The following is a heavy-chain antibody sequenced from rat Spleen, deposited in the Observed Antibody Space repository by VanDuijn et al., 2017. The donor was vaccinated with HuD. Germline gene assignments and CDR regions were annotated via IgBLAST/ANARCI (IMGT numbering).Heavy chain of an antibody. CDR3: TTSGPYNYGGYDYVMDA. Sequence: EVQLVESGGGLVQPGRSLKLSCAASGRTFSDYYMAWVRQAPTKGLEWVAYISTGGGNTYYRDSVKGRFTISRDNAKSTLYLQMDSLRSEDTATYYCTTSGPYNYGGYDYVMDAWGQGASVTVSS. CDR2: ISTGGGNT. D-gene: IGHD1-11*01. CDR1: GRTFSDYY. J-gene: IGHJ4*01. V-gene: IGHV5-27*01.